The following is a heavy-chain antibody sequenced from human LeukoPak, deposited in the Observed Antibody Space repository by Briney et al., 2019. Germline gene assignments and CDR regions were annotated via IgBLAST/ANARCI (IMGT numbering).Heavy chain of an antibody. CDR3: ARSIVATTPYYFDY. CDR1: GFTFSSYA. Sequence: GGSLRPSCAASGFTFSSYAMHWVRQAPGKGLEWVAVISYDGSNKYYADSVKGRFTISRDNAKNSLYLQMNSLRAEDTAVYYCARSIVATTPYYFDYWGQGTLVTVSS. V-gene: IGHV3-30-3*01. J-gene: IGHJ4*02. CDR2: ISYDGSNK. D-gene: IGHD5-12*01.